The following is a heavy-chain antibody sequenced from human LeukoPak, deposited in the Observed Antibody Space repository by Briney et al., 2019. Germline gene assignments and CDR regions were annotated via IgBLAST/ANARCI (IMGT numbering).Heavy chain of an antibody. J-gene: IGHJ5*02. CDR1: GYTFTSYG. CDR2: ISAYNGNT. CDR3: ARRSPSPYCSSTSCYLFDP. Sequence: ASVKVSCKASGYTFTSYGIGGVRQAPGQGLEWMGWISAYNGNTNYAQKLQGRVTMITDTSTSTAYMEPRSLRSDDTAVYYCARRSPSPYCSSTSCYLFDPWGQGTLVTVSS. D-gene: IGHD2-2*01. V-gene: IGHV1-18*01.